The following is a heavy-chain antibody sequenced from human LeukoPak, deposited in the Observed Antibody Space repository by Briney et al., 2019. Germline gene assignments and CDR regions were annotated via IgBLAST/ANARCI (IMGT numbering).Heavy chain of an antibody. Sequence: GGSLRLSCAASGFTFSSYGMHWVRQAPGKGLEWVAFIRYDGSNKYYADSVKGRFTISRDNAKNSLYLQMNSLRAEDTAVYYCVRDYDYVWGGYRSSYFDYWGQGTLVTVSS. CDR2: IRYDGSNK. D-gene: IGHD3-16*02. CDR1: GFTFSSYG. V-gene: IGHV3-30*02. J-gene: IGHJ4*02. CDR3: VRDYDYVWGGYRSSYFDY.